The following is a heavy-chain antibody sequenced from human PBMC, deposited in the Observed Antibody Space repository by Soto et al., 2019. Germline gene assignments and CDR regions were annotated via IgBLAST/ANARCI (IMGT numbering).Heavy chain of an antibody. V-gene: IGHV4-59*01. CDR2: IYYSGST. Sequence: PSETLSLTCTVSGGSISSYYWSWIRQPPGKGLEWIGYIYYSGSTNYNPSLKSRVTISVDTSKNQFSLKLSSVTAADTAVYYCARGGIYCGGDCYLAYYYYYGMDVWGQGTTVTVSS. CDR1: GGSISSYY. CDR3: ARGGIYCGGDCYLAYYYYYGMDV. J-gene: IGHJ6*02. D-gene: IGHD2-21*02.